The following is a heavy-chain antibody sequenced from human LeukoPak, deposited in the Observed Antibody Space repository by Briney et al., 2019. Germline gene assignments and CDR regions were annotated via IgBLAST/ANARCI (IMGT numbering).Heavy chain of an antibody. D-gene: IGHD2-2*01. CDR3: ARDRCTSCYSGDAFDI. J-gene: IGHJ3*02. V-gene: IGHV1-18*01. Sequence: ASVKVSCKASGYTFTSYGISWVRQAPGQGLEWMGWISAYNGNTNYAQKLQGRVTMTTDTSTSTAYMELRSLRSDDTAVYYCARDRCTSCYSGDAFDIWGQGTMVTVSS. CDR1: GYTFTSYG. CDR2: ISAYNGNT.